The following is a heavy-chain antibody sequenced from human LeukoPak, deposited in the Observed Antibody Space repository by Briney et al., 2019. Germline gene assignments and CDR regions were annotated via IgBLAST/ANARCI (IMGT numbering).Heavy chain of an antibody. CDR2: ISASSSHI. CDR1: GFTFSSYS. J-gene: IGHJ6*03. Sequence: GGSLRLSCAASGFTFSSYSMNWVRQAPGKGLEWVSSISASSSHINYADSVKGRFIISRDNSKNMLYLQMSSLRAEDTAVYYCAKGGSDSSGYYSLYYYYYMDVWGKGTTVTISS. D-gene: IGHD3-22*01. V-gene: IGHV3-21*04. CDR3: AKGGSDSSGYYSLYYYYYMDV.